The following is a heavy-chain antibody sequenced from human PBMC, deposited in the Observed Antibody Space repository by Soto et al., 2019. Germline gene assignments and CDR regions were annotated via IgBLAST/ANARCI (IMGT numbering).Heavy chain of an antibody. CDR1: GASINNYY. CDR3: AIHSAGYNNYFFDY. V-gene: IGHV4-59*08. J-gene: IGHJ4*02. D-gene: IGHD4-4*01. Sequence: SETLSLTCTVSGASINNYYWSWIRQPPGKGLEWIGYIYYSGTTNYNPSLKSRVTISVDTSNNQFSLNLTSVTAADTAVYYCAIHSAGYNNYFFDYWGQGALVTVSS. CDR2: IYYSGTT.